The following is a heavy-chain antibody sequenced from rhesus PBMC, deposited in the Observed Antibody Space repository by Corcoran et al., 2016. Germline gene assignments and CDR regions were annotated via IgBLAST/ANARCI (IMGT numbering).Heavy chain of an antibody. CDR2: VDPVYCEI. CDR1: GYTFTELS. V-gene: IGHV1-156*01. CDR3: ARGGYSSGWYYFDY. J-gene: IGHJ4*01. Sequence: EVQLVQSGAEVKKPGASVKVSCKVSGYTFTELSMHWVRQAPGKGLEWMGGVDPVYCEIIHAEKFQGRVTMTEETSTDTAYMELSSLRSEDTAVYYCARGGYSSGWYYFDYWGQGVLVTVSS. D-gene: IGHD6-31*01.